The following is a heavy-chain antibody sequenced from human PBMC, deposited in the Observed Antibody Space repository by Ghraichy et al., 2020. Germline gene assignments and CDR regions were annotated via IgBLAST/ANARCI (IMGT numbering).Heavy chain of an antibody. CDR1: GFTFSSYW. V-gene: IGHV3-74*01. J-gene: IGHJ3*02. CDR2: INSDGSST. D-gene: IGHD2-21*01. Sequence: GGSLRLSCAASGFTFSSYWMHWVRQAPGKGLVWVSRINSDGSSTSYADSVKGRFTISRDNAKNTLYLQMNSLRAEDTAVYYCARGPPRGERGAFDIWGQGTMVTVSS. CDR3: ARGPPRGERGAFDI.